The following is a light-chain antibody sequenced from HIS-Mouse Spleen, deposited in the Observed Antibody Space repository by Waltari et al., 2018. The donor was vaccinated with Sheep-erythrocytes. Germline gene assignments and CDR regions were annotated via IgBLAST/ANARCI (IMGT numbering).Light chain of an antibody. CDR3: CSYAGSSTPWV. Sequence: QSALTQPASVSGSPGQSITISCTGTSSDVGSYNLVSWYPQHPGKAPKLMIYEGSKRPSGVSNRCSGSKSGNTASLTISGLQAEDEADYYCCSYAGSSTPWVFGGGTKLTVL. CDR2: EGS. CDR1: SSDVGSYNL. J-gene: IGLJ3*02. V-gene: IGLV2-23*01.